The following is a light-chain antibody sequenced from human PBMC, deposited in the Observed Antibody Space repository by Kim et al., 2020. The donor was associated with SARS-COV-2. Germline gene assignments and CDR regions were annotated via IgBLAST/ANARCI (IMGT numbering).Light chain of an antibody. CDR1: SSDIGGYNY. CDR3: SSYTSSSTPWV. Sequence: QSITISCTGTSSDIGGYNYVSWYQQHPDKAPKLIIIDVSNRPSGVSNRFSGSKSGNTASLTISGLQAEDEADYYCSSYTSSSTPWVFGGGTQLTVL. V-gene: IGLV2-14*03. CDR2: DVS. J-gene: IGLJ3*02.